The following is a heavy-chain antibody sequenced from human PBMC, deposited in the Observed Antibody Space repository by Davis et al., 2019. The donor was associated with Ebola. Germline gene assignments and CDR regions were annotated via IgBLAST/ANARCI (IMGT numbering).Heavy chain of an antibody. V-gene: IGHV3-30-3*01. J-gene: IGHJ4*02. Sequence: GESLKISCAASGFTFSSYAMHWVRQAPGKGLEWVAVISHDGSNKYYADSVKGRFTISRDNSKNTLYLQMNSLRAEDTAVYYCARKTTFDYWGQGTLVTVSS. CDR1: GFTFSSYA. D-gene: IGHD4-17*01. CDR2: ISHDGSNK. CDR3: ARKTTFDY.